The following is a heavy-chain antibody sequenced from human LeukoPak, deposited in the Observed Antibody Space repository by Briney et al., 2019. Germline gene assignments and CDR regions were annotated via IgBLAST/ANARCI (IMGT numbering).Heavy chain of an antibody. D-gene: IGHD3-10*01. CDR3: AKCVGSGSFCFFDY. CDR2: IRYDGSNK. V-gene: IGHV3-30*02. J-gene: IGHJ4*03. Sequence: PGGSLRLSCAASGFTFSSYGMHWVRQAPGKGLEWVAFIRYDGSNKYYADSVKGRFTISRDNSKNTLYLQMNSLRAEDTAVYHCAKCVGSGSFCFFDYWGQGTLVTVSS. CDR1: GFTFSSYG.